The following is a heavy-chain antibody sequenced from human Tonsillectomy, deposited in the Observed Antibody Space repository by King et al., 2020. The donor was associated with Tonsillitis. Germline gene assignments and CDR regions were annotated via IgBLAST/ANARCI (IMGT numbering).Heavy chain of an antibody. CDR1: GFTFSSYA. CDR2: IYSGGYST. Sequence: VQLVESGGGLVQPGGSLRLSCAASGFTFSSYAMNWVRQAPGKGLEWGSVIYSGGYSTYYADSVKGRFTISRDNSKNRLYLQMNSLRGEDTAVYYCAKVLSGSYYEVDAFDIWGQGTMVTVSS. J-gene: IGHJ3*02. CDR3: AKVLSGSYYEVDAFDI. V-gene: IGHV3-23*03. D-gene: IGHD1-26*01.